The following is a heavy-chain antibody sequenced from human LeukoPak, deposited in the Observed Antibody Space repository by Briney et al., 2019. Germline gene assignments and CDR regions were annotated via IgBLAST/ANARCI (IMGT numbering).Heavy chain of an antibody. CDR1: GFTFSSYE. Sequence: GGSLRLSCAASGFTFSSYEMTWVRQAPGKGLEWVSYISSSGSTIYYADSVKGRFTISRDNAKNSLYLQMNSLRAEDTAVYYGVILVVGGYAYIPVYYSGEGGLVTVSS. D-gene: IGHD5-12*01. J-gene: IGHJ4*02. V-gene: IGHV3-48*03. CDR3: VILVVGGYAYIPVYY. CDR2: ISSSGSTI.